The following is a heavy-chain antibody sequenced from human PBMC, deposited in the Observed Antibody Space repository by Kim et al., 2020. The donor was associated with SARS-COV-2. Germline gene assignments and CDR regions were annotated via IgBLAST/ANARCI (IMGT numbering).Heavy chain of an antibody. J-gene: IGHJ4*02. V-gene: IGHV3-23*01. D-gene: IGHD6-13*01. Sequence: DSGKGQFTISRDNSKNTLYLQMNSLRAEDTAVYYCAKDPSGSSWYLSRNYWGQGTLVTVSS. CDR3: AKDPSGSSWYLSRNY.